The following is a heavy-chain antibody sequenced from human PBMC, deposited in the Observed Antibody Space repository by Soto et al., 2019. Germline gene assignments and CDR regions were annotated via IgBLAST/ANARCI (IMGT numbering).Heavy chain of an antibody. V-gene: IGHV1-3*01. D-gene: IGHD2-2*01. Sequence: ASVKVSCKASGYTLTTYSMHWVRQAPGQRLEWMGWINGGNGNTKYSQRFQGRVTITRDTSASTDYMELSSLTSEDTAVYYCARADCSSNSCYFYYGMDVWGQGTTVTVSS. CDR1: GYTLTTYS. J-gene: IGHJ6*02. CDR3: ARADCSSNSCYFYYGMDV. CDR2: INGGNGNT.